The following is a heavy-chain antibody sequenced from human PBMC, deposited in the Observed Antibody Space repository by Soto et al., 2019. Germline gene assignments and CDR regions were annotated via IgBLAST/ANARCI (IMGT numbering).Heavy chain of an antibody. CDR2: IYRGRAT. CDR1: GFTFSSYG. Sequence: GSLRLSCAASGFTFSSYGMHWVRQAPGKGLEWVAVIYRGRATYYADSVKGRFTISRDDSRNTVYLQMNSLTTEDTAVYFCARDRSDSSRADSFDIWGQGTMVTVSS. J-gene: IGHJ3*02. V-gene: IGHV3-NL1*01. CDR3: ARDRSDSSRADSFDI. D-gene: IGHD6-25*01.